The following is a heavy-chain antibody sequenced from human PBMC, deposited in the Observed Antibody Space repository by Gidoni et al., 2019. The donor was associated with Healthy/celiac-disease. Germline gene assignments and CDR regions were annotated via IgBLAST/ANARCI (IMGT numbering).Heavy chain of an antibody. CDR3: ARGLRGRDGYNRDAFDI. CDR1: GGSFSGYY. Sequence: QVQLQQWGAGLLKPSETLSLTCAVYGGSFSGYYWSWIRQPPGKGLEWIGEINHSGSTNYNPSLKSRVTISVDTSKNQFSLKLSSVTAADTAVYYCARGLRGRDGYNRDAFDIWGQGTMVTVSS. CDR2: INHSGST. V-gene: IGHV4-34*01. D-gene: IGHD5-12*01. J-gene: IGHJ3*02.